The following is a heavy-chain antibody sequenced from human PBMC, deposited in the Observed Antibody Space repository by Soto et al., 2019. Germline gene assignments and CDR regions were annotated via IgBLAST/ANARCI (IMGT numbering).Heavy chain of an antibody. J-gene: IGHJ4*02. CDR2: IYPGDSET. Sequence: GASLTISCQCSGYTFSNFWIAWVRQLPGKGLEYMGIIYPGDSETRYSPSFHGKVTISADRSIGTAYLQWSSLEASDSAFYFCARSPRSSPYFDYWGQGALVTVSS. CDR1: GYTFSNFW. CDR3: ARSPRSSPYFDY. D-gene: IGHD6-13*01. V-gene: IGHV5-51*01.